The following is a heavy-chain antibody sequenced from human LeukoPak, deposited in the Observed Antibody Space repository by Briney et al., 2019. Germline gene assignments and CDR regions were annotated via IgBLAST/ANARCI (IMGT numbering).Heavy chain of an antibody. CDR2: ISSSSSYI. J-gene: IGHJ5*02. V-gene: IGHV3-21*01. D-gene: IGHD4-17*01. CDR1: GFTFSSYS. Sequence: PGGSLRLSCAASGFTFSSYSMNWVRQAPGKGLEWVSSISSSSSYIYYADSVKGRFTISRDNAKNSLYLQMNSLRAEDTAVYYCASFYGDSRQFGLDPWGQGTLVTVSS. CDR3: ASFYGDSRQFGLDP.